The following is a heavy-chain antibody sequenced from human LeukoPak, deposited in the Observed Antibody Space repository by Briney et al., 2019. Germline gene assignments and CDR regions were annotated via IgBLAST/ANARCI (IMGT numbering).Heavy chain of an antibody. CDR2: IYHSGST. D-gene: IGHD2-15*01. Sequence: PSETLSLTCAVSGYSISSGYYWGWIRQPPGKGLEWIGSIYHSGSTYYNPSLKSRVTISVDTSKNQFSLELSSVTAADTAVYYSARTVTCSGGSCYRPHFDYWGQGTLVTVSS. CDR3: ARTVTCSGGSCYRPHFDY. J-gene: IGHJ4*02. CDR1: GYSISSGYY. V-gene: IGHV4-38-2*01.